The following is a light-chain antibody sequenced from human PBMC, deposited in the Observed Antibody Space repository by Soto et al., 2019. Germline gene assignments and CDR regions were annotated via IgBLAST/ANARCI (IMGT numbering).Light chain of an antibody. CDR1: NSISNW. V-gene: IGKV1-5*02. CDR3: QQYILYS. J-gene: IGKJ1*01. Sequence: DIRGAKCVSRLPASVGDSVTIICRASNSISNWLAWYQQKPGTAPQLLIYHASTLESGVPSRFSGSGSGTEFTLTCISFQPDEFATYYWQQYILYSFGQGTKVDIK. CDR2: HAS.